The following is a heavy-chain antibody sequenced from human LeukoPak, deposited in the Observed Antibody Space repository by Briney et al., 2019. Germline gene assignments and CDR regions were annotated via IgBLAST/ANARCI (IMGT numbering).Heavy chain of an antibody. D-gene: IGHD3-10*01. Sequence: PSETLSLTCAVSGGSFSGYYWSWIRQPPGKGLEWIGEINHSGSTNYNPSLKSRVTISVDTSKNQFSLKLSSVTAADTAVYYCARLQQGRNYWGRGTLVTVSS. J-gene: IGHJ4*02. V-gene: IGHV4-34*01. CDR3: ARLQQGRNY. CDR1: GGSFSGYY. CDR2: INHSGST.